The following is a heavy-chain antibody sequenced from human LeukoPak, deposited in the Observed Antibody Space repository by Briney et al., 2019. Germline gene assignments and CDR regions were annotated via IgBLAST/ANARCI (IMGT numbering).Heavy chain of an antibody. D-gene: IGHD2-21*02. J-gene: IGHJ4*02. CDR3: AKGCGGDCYPPYY. CDR1: GFTFSSYS. CDR2: ISSSSSYI. Sequence: GGSLRLSCAASGFTFSSYSMNWVRQAPGKGLEWVSSISSSSSYIYYAASVKGRFTISRDNAKNSLYLQMNSLRAEDTALYYCAKGCGGDCYPPYYWGQGTLVTVSS. V-gene: IGHV3-21*04.